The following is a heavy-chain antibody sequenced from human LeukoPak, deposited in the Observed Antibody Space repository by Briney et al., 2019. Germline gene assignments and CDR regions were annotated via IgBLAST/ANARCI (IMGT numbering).Heavy chain of an antibody. V-gene: IGHV4-4*02. J-gene: IGHJ4*02. D-gene: IGHD3-3*01. CDR2: IYHSGST. CDR3: ARDRSGYGTVDY. Sequence: SETLSLTCAVSGGSISSSNWWSWVRQPPGKGLEWIGEIYHSGSTSYNPSLKSRVTISVDKSKNQFSLKLSSVTAADTAVYYCARDRSGYGTVDYWGQGALVTVSS. CDR1: GGSISSSNW.